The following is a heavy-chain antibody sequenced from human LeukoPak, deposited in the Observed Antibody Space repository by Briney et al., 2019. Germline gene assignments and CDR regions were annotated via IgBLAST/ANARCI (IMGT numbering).Heavy chain of an antibody. CDR3: VREVVLNVGGRYYYYMDV. CDR2: INHDSSII. CDR1: GFTFRGNW. D-gene: IGHD1-26*01. J-gene: IGHJ6*03. Sequence: PGGSLTLSCAASGFTFRGNWMHWVGQGPGQGLMWGSRINHDSSIIAYADSVKGRFTTSRANAKNTLYLQINSLRGDDTAVYYCVREVVLNVGGRYYYYMDVWGKGTAVTVSS. V-gene: IGHV3-74*03.